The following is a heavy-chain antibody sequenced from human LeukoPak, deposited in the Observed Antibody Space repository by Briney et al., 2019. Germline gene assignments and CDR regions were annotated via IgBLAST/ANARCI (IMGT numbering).Heavy chain of an antibody. Sequence: GGSLRLSCAASGFTFSSYGMHWVRQAPGKGLEWVSSISSSSYIYYADSVKGRFTISRDNAKNSLYLQMNSLRAEDTAVYYCARGADDFWSGYYAHFDYWGQGTLVTVSS. CDR1: GFTFSSYG. CDR2: ISSSSYI. V-gene: IGHV3-21*01. D-gene: IGHD3-3*01. CDR3: ARGADDFWSGYYAHFDY. J-gene: IGHJ4*02.